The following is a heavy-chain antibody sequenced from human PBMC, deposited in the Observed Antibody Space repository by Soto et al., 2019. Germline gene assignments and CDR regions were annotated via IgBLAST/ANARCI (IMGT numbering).Heavy chain of an antibody. V-gene: IGHV1-69*01. CDR1: GGDFRNYA. CDR2: IIPILGSA. Sequence: QLQLVQSGTEVKKPGSSVKVSCKASGGDFRNYAISWVRQVPGQGLEWMGGIIPILGSANYAQKFQGRVAITADESTSTAYMELSSLRSEDTAVYYCARDHSLVGGTYYFDYWGQGTLVTVSS. J-gene: IGHJ4*02. CDR3: ARDHSLVGGTYYFDY. D-gene: IGHD1-26*01.